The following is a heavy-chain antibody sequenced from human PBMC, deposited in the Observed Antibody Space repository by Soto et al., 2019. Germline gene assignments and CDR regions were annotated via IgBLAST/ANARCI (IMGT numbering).Heavy chain of an antibody. CDR1: GFTFSSYG. D-gene: IGHD2-15*01. CDR3: AKDSPYCSGGSCYRGGFDP. Sequence: GGSLRLSCAASGFTFSSYGMHWVRQAPGKGLEWVAVISYDGSNKYYADSVKGRFTISRDNSKNTLYLQMNSLRAEDTAVYYCAKDSPYCSGGSCYRGGFDPWGQGTLVSVSS. V-gene: IGHV3-30*18. CDR2: ISYDGSNK. J-gene: IGHJ5*02.